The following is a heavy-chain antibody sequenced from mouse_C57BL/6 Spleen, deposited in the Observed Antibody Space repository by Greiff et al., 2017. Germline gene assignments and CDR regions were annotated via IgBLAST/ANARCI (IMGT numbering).Heavy chain of an antibody. V-gene: IGHV1-82*01. CDR2: IYPGDGDT. J-gene: IGHJ2*01. Sequence: VTLQESGPELVKPGASVKISCKASGYAFSSSWMTWVKQRPGKGLEWIGRIYPGDGDTNYNGTFKGKATLTADKSSRTAYMQLSSLTSEDSAVYLCARDWGGNYWGQGTTLTGSS. D-gene: IGHD4-1*01. CDR3: ARDWGGNY. CDR1: GYAFSSSW.